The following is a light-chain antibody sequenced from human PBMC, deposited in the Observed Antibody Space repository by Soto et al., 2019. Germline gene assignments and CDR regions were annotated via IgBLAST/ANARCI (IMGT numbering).Light chain of an antibody. CDR3: QQRSNWPGT. V-gene: IGKV3-11*01. Sequence: EIVLTQSPATLSLSPGERATLSCRASQSVSNYLAWYQQKPGQAPRLLIYDASNRATDIPARFSGSGSGTDFTLTISSLEPEDFAVYYCQQRSNWPGTFGQGTKVDI. CDR1: QSVSNY. CDR2: DAS. J-gene: IGKJ1*01.